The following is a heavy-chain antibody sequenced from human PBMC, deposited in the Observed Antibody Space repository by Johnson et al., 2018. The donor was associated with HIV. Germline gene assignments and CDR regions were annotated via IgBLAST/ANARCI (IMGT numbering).Heavy chain of an antibody. D-gene: IGHD1-1*01. J-gene: IGHJ3*02. CDR1: GFAFGSYV. CDR2: ISGSGAST. V-gene: IGHV3-23*04. CDR3: ARDGTETGPDDAFDI. Sequence: VQLVESGGGLVQPGGSLRLSCAASGFAFGSYVMSWVRQAPGKGLEWVSAISGSGASTYYADSLKGRCTISRDNSKNTLYLQMNSLRAEDTAMYYCARDGTETGPDDAFDIWGQGTMVTVSS.